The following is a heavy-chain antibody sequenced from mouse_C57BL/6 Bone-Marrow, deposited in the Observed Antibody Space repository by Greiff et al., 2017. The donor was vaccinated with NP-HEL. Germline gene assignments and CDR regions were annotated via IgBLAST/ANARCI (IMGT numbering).Heavy chain of an antibody. Sequence: QVQLQQSGAELVRPGTSVKMSCKASGYTFTNYWIGWAKQRPGHGLEWIGDIYPGGGYTNYNEKFKGKATLTADKSSSTAYMQLSSLTSEDSAVYYCVRGGGNYGGFLFAYWGQGTLVTVSA. CDR2: IYPGGGYT. V-gene: IGHV1-63*01. D-gene: IGHD2-1*01. CDR1: GYTFTNYW. CDR3: VRGGGNYGGFLFAY. J-gene: IGHJ3*01.